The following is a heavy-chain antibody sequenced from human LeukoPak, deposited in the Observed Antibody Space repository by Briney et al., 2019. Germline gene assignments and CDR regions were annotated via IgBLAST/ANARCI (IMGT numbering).Heavy chain of an antibody. CDR1: GDSITSGSYY. Sequence: SQTLSLTCTVSGDSITSGSYYWAWIRQHPGKGLEWIGYIYYSGSTYYNPSLKSRVTISVDTSKNQFSLKLGSVTAADTAVYYCARDSQGSGSYYNPKGSWFDPWGQGTLVTVSS. CDR2: IYYSGST. CDR3: ARDSQGSGSYYNPKGSWFDP. V-gene: IGHV4-31*03. J-gene: IGHJ5*02. D-gene: IGHD3-10*01.